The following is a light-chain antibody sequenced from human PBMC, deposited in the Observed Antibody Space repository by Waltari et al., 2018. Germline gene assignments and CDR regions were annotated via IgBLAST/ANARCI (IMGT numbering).Light chain of an antibody. CDR3: ASYANDGTV. J-gene: IGLJ2*01. V-gene: IGLV2-23*01. CDR1: SDDAGNYVL. CDR2: EAN. Sequence: QSALTQTASVSGSLGQAITISCTGISDDAGNYVLVSWYQHSPGQAPKLIIYEANKRPAGGASRFSGSKAGNTAPLTISGLQAEDEAQYYCASYANDGTVFGGGTKVTVL.